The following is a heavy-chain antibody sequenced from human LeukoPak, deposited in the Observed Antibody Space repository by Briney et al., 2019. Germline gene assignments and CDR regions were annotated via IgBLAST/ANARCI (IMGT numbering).Heavy chain of an antibody. J-gene: IGHJ4*02. D-gene: IGHD2-15*01. CDR1: GFTFDDYG. CDR3: ARMYCSGGSCYPYFDY. CDR2: INWNGGST. V-gene: IGHV3-20*04. Sequence: PGGSLRLSCAASGFTFDDYGMSWVRQAPGKGLEWVSGINWNGGSTGYADSVKGRFTISRDNAKNSLYLQMNSLRAEDTALYYCARMYCSGGSCYPYFDYWGQGTLVTVSS.